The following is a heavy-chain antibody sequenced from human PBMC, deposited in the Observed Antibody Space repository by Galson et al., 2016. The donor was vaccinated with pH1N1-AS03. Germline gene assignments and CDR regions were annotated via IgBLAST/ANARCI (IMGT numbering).Heavy chain of an antibody. Sequence: SVKVSCKASGGIFSNYAISWVRQAPGQGLEWMGGIIPMLGTANYAQKFQGRVTITADESTRTAYMELSSLTSEDPAVYYCSREVPSGPREWQGLQNYGMDVWGQGTTVTVSS. CDR3: SREVPSGPREWQGLQNYGMDV. V-gene: IGHV1-69*13. D-gene: IGHD2-8*01. CDR2: IIPMLGTA. J-gene: IGHJ6*02. CDR1: GGIFSNYA.